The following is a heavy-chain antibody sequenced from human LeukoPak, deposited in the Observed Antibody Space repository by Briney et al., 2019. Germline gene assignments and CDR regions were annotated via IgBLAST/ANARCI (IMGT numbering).Heavy chain of an antibody. CDR2: ISYDGSNK. J-gene: IGHJ4*02. CDR3: ARDRRIAAAGMDY. CDR1: GFTFSSYA. V-gene: IGHV3-30*04. D-gene: IGHD6-13*01. Sequence: PGGSLRLSCAASGFTFSSYAMHWVRQAPGKGLEWVAVISYDGSNKYYADSVKGRFTISRDNSKNTLYLQMNSLRAEDTAVYYCARDRRIAAAGMDYWGQGTLVTVSS.